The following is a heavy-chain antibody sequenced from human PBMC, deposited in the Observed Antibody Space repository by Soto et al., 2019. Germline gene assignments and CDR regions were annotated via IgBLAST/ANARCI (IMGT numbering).Heavy chain of an antibody. CDR3: ARDSDYSSGWYDAFDI. CDR1: GFTFSSYG. CDR2: IWYDGSNK. J-gene: IGHJ3*02. Sequence: QVQLVESGGGVVQPGRSLRLSCAASGFTFSSYGMHWVRQAPGKGLEWVAVIWYDGSNKYYADSVKGRFTISRDNSKNTLYLQMNSLRAEDTAVYYCARDSDYSSGWYDAFDIWGQGTMVTVSS. D-gene: IGHD6-19*01. V-gene: IGHV3-33*01.